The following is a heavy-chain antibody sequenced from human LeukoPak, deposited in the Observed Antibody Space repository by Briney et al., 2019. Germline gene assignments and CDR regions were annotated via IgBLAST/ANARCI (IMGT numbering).Heavy chain of an antibody. CDR1: GFTFGDYA. Sequence: PGGSLTLSCTASGFTFGDYAISWVRQAPGKGLEWASSITSSGRYIYYADSVKGRLTISRDNPENSLYLQRDSLTAEDTAVYYCTRKGSQWDFLVDYWGQGTRVAVSP. D-gene: IGHD2/OR15-2a*01. CDR3: TRKGSQWDFLVDY. V-gene: IGHV3-21*01. J-gene: IGHJ4*02. CDR2: ITSSGRYI.